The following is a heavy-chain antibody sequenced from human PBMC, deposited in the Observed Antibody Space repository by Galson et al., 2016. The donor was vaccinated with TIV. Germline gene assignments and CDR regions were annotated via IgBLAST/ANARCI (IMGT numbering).Heavy chain of an antibody. D-gene: IGHD3-22*01. J-gene: IGHJ4*03. CDR2: IDWDDDK. CDR1: GFSLNTDGMR. CDR3: ARISGYYDSSGHYIPRSFDY. Sequence: PALVKPTQTLTLTCTFSGFSLNTDGMRVNWIRQPPGKALEWLARIDWDDDKSYTSSLKTRLTISKDTSKNQVVLTMTNMDPVDTATYYCARISGYYDSSGHYIPRSFDYWGQGTTVTVTS. V-gene: IGHV2-70*04.